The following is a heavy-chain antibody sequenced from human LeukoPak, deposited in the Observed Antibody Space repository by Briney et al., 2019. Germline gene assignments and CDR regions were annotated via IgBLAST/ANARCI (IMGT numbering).Heavy chain of an antibody. D-gene: IGHD1-14*01. CDR3: ARGGQTENWFDP. CDR1: GGSFGGYY. CDR2: INHSGST. V-gene: IGHV4-34*01. J-gene: IGHJ5*02. Sequence: SETLSLTCAVYGGSFGGYYWSWIRQPLGKGLEWIGEINHSGSTKYNPSLKSRVTISVDTSKNQFSLRLSSVTAANTDVYYCARGGQTENWFDPWGQGTLVTVSS.